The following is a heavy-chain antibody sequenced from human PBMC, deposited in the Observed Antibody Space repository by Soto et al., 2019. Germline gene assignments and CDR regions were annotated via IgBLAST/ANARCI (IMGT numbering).Heavy chain of an antibody. CDR3: ARDQGRGYSYGFDY. D-gene: IGHD5-18*01. CDR2: IWYDGSNK. J-gene: IGHJ4*02. Sequence: GGSLRLSCAASGFTFSTYGMHWVRQAPGKGLEWVAVIWYDGSNKYYADSVKGRFTISRDNSKNTLYLQMNSLRAEDTAVYYCARDQGRGYSYGFDYWGQGTLVTVSS. V-gene: IGHV3-33*01. CDR1: GFTFSTYG.